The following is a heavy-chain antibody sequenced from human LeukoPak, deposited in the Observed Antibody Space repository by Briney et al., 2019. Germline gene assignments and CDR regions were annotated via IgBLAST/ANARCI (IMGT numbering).Heavy chain of an antibody. V-gene: IGHV4-39*01. D-gene: IGHD3-10*01. CDR1: GGSISSSSYY. CDR2: IYYSGST. J-gene: IGHJ3*02. CDR3: ARRSVECDAFDI. Sequence: SETLSLTSTVSGGSISSSSYYWGWIRQPPGKGLEWIGSIYYSGSTYYNPSLKSRVTISVDTSKNQFSLKLSSVTAADTAVYYCARRSVECDAFDIWGQGTMVTVSS.